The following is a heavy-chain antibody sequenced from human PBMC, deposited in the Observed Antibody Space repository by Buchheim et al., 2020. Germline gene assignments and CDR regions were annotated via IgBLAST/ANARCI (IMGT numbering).Heavy chain of an antibody. Sequence: QVQLQESGPGLVEPSQTLSLTCTVSGGSISSGDYYWSWIRQPPGKGLEWIGYIYYSGSTYYNPSLKSRVTISVDTSKNQFSLKLSSVTAADTAVYYCARESGSSSSWGWNGPYYYYYGMDVWGQGTT. CDR3: ARESGSSSSWGWNGPYYYYYGMDV. CDR1: GGSISSGDYY. D-gene: IGHD6-6*01. CDR2: IYYSGST. J-gene: IGHJ6*02. V-gene: IGHV4-30-4*01.